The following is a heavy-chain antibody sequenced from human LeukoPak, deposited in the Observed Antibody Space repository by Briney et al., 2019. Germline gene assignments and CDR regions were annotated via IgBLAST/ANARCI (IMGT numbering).Heavy chain of an antibody. CDR1: GFTFSSYA. CDR2: ISGSGGST. CDR3: AYSSSWYSDY. J-gene: IGHJ4*02. D-gene: IGHD6-13*01. Sequence: QTGGSLGLSCAASGFTFSSYAMSWVRQAPGKGLEWVSAISGSGGSTYYADSVKGRFTISRDNSKNTLYLQMNSLRAEDTAVYYCAYSSSWYSDYWGQGTLVTVSS. V-gene: IGHV3-23*01.